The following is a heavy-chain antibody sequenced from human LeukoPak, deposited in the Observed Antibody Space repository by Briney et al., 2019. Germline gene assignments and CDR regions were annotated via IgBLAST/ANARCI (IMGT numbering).Heavy chain of an antibody. D-gene: IGHD1-26*01. Sequence: GGSLRLSCAASGFTSSSYAMSWVRQAPGKGLEWVSAISGSGGSTYYADSVKGRFTISRDNSKNTLYLQMNSLRAEDTAVYYCAKPIASRRAFDIWGQGTMVTVSS. CDR1: GFTSSSYA. V-gene: IGHV3-23*01. J-gene: IGHJ3*02. CDR3: AKPIASRRAFDI. CDR2: ISGSGGST.